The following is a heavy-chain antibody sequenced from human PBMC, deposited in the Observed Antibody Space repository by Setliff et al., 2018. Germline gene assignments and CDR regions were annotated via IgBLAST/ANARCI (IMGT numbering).Heavy chain of an antibody. V-gene: IGHV4-61*09. Sequence: PSETLSLTCTVSGDSISSRRSYWGWFRQPAGKGLEWIGQIYTSWSTNYNPSPKSRVTISLDTSKNQFSLSLGSVTAADTAVYYCARMSGFQYMDVWGKGTTVTVSS. J-gene: IGHJ6*03. CDR3: ARMSGFQYMDV. CDR1: GDSISSRRSY. CDR2: IYTSWST. D-gene: IGHD3-3*01.